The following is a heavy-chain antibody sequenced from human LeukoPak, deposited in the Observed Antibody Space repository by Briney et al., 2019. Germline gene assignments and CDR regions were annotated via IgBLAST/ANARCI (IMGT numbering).Heavy chain of an antibody. D-gene: IGHD1-26*01. Sequence: SETLSLTCTVSSGSIRSYYWGWVRQPPGKGLEWIGRIYTTGTTQYNPSLKSRATMSIDTSTNQFSLKLRSMTAADTAVYYCGRQGYTASYYFLDYWSQGTLVAVS. CDR1: SGSIRSYY. CDR2: IYTTGTT. V-gene: IGHV4-4*07. J-gene: IGHJ4*02. CDR3: GRQGYTASYYFLDY.